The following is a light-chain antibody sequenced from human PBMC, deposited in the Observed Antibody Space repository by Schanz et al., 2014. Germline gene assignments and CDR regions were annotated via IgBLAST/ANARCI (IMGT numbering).Light chain of an antibody. Sequence: EIVLTQSPATLSLSPGERATLSCRASQSVSSYLAWYQQKPGQAPRLLIYGASTRATGIPPRFSGSMSGTEFTLTIRSLEPEDFAVYYCQHRSIWPPGITFGPGTKVVIK. CDR2: GAS. J-gene: IGKJ3*01. CDR1: QSVSSY. V-gene: IGKV3-11*01. CDR3: QHRSIWPPGIT.